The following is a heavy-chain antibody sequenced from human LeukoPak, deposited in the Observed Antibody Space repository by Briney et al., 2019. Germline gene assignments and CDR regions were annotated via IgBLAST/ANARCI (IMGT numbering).Heavy chain of an antibody. D-gene: IGHD7-27*01. J-gene: IGHJ4*02. Sequence: GGSLRLSCTASGFTFSSYTMTWVRQAPGKGLKWVSTITTGDGNTYYADSVKGRFTVSRDDTKNTLYLQMNSLRAEDTAVYYCAKDGGLWVSAHWGDSWGRGTLVTVSS. CDR2: ITTGDGNT. V-gene: IGHV3-23*01. CDR1: GFTFSSYT. CDR3: AKDGGLWVSAHWGDS.